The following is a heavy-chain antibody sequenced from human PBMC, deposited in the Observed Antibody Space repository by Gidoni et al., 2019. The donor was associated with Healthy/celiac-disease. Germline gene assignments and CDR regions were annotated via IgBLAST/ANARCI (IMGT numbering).Heavy chain of an antibody. CDR1: GASISSSNW. CDR3: ARDEYSSGWHYFDY. V-gene: IGHV4-4*02. Sequence: QVQLQESGPGLLQPSGTLSLTCAVSGASISSSNWWSWVRQPPGKGLEWIGEIYHSGSTNYNPSLKSRVTISVDKSKNQFSLKLSSVTAADTAVYYCARDEYSSGWHYFDYGGQGTLVTVSS. D-gene: IGHD6-19*01. CDR2: IYHSGST. J-gene: IGHJ4*02.